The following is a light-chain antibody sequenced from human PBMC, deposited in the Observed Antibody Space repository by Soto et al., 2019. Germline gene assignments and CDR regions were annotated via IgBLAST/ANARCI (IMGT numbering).Light chain of an antibody. V-gene: IGKV3-20*01. J-gene: IGKJ2*01. CDR2: GAS. CDR3: QQYGRSPLLFS. Sequence: EIVLTQSPGTLSLSPGERATLSCRASQSVTSNFLAWYQQKPGQAPRLLIYGASTRAAGVPDRFSGSGSGPYSTLTINTLESKNLAVYYCQQYGRSPLLFSFGQGTKL. CDR1: QSVTSNF.